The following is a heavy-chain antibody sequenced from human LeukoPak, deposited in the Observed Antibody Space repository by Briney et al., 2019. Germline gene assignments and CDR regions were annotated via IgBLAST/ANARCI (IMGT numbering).Heavy chain of an antibody. D-gene: IGHD6-13*01. J-gene: IGHJ5*02. CDR1: GYTFTSYY. CDR3: ARGPNPYSSSSMNWFDP. CDR2: INPSGGST. V-gene: IGHV1-46*01. Sequence: ASVKVSCKASGYTFTSYYMHWVRQAPGQGLEWMGIINPSGGSTSYAQKFQGRVTMTRDTSTSTVYMELSSLRSEDTAVYYCARGPNPYSSSSMNWFDPWGQGTLVTVSS.